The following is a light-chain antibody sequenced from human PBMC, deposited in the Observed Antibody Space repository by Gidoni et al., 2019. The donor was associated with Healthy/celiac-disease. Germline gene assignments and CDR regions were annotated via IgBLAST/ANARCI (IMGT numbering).Light chain of an antibody. J-gene: IGKJ1*01. V-gene: IGKV1-39*01. Sequence: DIQLTPSPSSLSASVGDRVTTTCRARQSISSYLNWYQQKPGKDPKLLIYAASRLQRGVPSRFSGSGAGTDFTLTSSRLQPEDFATYYCQQSYSTWTFGQGTKVEIK. CDR1: QSISSY. CDR2: AAS. CDR3: QQSYSTWT.